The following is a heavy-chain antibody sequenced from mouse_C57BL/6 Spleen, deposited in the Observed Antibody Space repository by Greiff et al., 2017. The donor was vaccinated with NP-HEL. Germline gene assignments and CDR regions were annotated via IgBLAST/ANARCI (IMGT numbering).Heavy chain of an antibody. Sequence: DVKLVESGGGLVKPGGSLKLSCAASGFTFSSYAMSWVRQTPEKRLEWVATISDGGSYTYYPDNVKGRFTISRDNAKNNLYLQMSHLKSEDTAIYYCARSYDNSLDYWGQGTTLTVSS. CDR3: ARSYDNSLDY. V-gene: IGHV5-4*03. J-gene: IGHJ2*01. CDR2: ISDGGSYT. CDR1: GFTFSSYA. D-gene: IGHD2-1*01.